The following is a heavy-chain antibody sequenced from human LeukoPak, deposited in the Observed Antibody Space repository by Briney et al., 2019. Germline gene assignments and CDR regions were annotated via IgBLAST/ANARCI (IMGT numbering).Heavy chain of an antibody. Sequence: PGGSLRLSCAASGFTFSSYEMNWVRQAPGKGLEWVSAISGSGGSTYYADSVKGRFTISRDNSKNTLYLQMNSLRAEDTAVYYCAKGGGFGELLSPFDYWGQGTLVTVSS. V-gene: IGHV3-23*01. CDR3: AKGGGFGELLSPFDY. J-gene: IGHJ4*02. CDR2: ISGSGGST. CDR1: GFTFSSYE. D-gene: IGHD3-10*01.